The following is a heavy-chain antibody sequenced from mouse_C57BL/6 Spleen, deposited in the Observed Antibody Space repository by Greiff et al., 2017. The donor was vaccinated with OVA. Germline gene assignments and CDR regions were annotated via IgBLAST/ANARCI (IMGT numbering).Heavy chain of an antibody. CDR1: GFTFSSYA. V-gene: IGHV5-4*01. D-gene: IGHD1-1*01. J-gene: IGHJ3*01. Sequence: EVMLVESGGGLVKPGGSLKLSCAASGFTFSSYAMSWVRQTPEKRLEWVATISDGGSYTYYPDNVKGRFTISRDNAKNNLYQQMSHLKSEDTAMYYCAREGDYYGSRRFAYGGQGLWSLSLQ. CDR2: ISDGGSYT. CDR3: AREGDYYGSRRFAY.